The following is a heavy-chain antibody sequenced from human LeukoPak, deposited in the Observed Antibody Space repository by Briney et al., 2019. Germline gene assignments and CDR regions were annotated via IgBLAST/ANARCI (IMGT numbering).Heavy chain of an antibody. Sequence: SETLSLTCAVYGGSFSGYYWSWIRRPPEKGLEWIGYIYYSGSTNYNPSLKSRVTISVDTSKNQFSLKLSSVTAADTAVYYCARGTLGFPPDYWGQGTLVTVSS. CDR3: ARGTLGFPPDY. CDR1: GGSFSGYY. J-gene: IGHJ4*02. V-gene: IGHV4-59*01. CDR2: IYYSGST.